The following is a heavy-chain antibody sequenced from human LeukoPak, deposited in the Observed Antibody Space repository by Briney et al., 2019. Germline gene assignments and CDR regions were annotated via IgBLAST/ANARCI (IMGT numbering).Heavy chain of an antibody. CDR1: GFTVSNKY. CDR2: LKSGGRT. CDR3: ASSSGNYCRGGEDFDA. V-gene: IGHV3-66*01. D-gene: IGHD4-23*01. J-gene: IGHJ3*01. Sequence: QPGGSLRLSCAAAGFTVSNKYLTWVRQAPGKGMQWVSVLKSGGRTYSEDSVKGRIAISRENSTTTLYLQINSLRGEATSVYYCASSSGNYCRGGEDFDAWGQGTMVTVSS.